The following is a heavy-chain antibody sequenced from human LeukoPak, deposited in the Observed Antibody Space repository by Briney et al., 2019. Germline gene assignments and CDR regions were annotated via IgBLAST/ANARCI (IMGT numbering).Heavy chain of an antibody. D-gene: IGHD3-22*01. CDR3: AKASVGGYSFGYFDY. J-gene: IGHJ4*02. V-gene: IGHV3-30*02. CDR2: IRYDGSYK. CDR1: GFTFSSYG. Sequence: GGSLRLSCAASGFTFSSYGIHWVRQAPGKGLEWVAFIRYDGSYKYYAESVKVRFTISRDNSKNTLYLQMNSLRAEDTAVYYCAKASVGGYSFGYFDYWGQGTLVTVSS.